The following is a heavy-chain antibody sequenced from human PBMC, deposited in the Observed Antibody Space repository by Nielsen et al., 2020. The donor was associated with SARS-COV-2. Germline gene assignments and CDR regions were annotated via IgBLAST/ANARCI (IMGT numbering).Heavy chain of an antibody. Sequence: SLKISCAASGFTFDDYAMHWVRQAPGKGLEWVSGISWNSGSIGYADSVKGRFTISRDNSKNTLYLQMNSLRAEDTAVYYCAKGSRGAAMVRGMDYWGQGTLVTVSS. CDR1: GFTFDDYA. V-gene: IGHV3-9*01. CDR3: AKGSRGAAMVRGMDY. CDR2: ISWNSGSI. D-gene: IGHD3-10*01. J-gene: IGHJ4*02.